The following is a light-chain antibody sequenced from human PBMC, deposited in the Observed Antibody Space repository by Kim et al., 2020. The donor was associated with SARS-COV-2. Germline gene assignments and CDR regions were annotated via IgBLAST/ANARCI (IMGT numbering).Light chain of an antibody. CDR1: QDIINS. Sequence: ASTGDRVTIPCRASQDIINSLALYQQKPGKAPELLIYDAFTLQSGVSPRFSGSRSGTDFTLTISSLQSEDFATYYCQQHYIYPLTFGGGTKVDIK. J-gene: IGKJ4*01. CDR2: DAF. CDR3: QQHYIYPLT. V-gene: IGKV1-8*01.